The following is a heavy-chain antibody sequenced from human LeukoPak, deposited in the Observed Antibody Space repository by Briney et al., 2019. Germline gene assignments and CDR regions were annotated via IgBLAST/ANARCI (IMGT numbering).Heavy chain of an antibody. CDR2: ISAVNDHT. J-gene: IGHJ4*02. V-gene: IGHV1-18*01. D-gene: IGHD3-16*01. CDR3: ASADSLGGNWLYPGRLAY. CDR1: GYNFTDYG. Sequence: ASVKVSCKASGYNFTDYGITWLRQAPGQGLEYMGWISAVNDHTILQARLTMTTDTSTSTAYMELRSLRSDDTVVYYCASADSLGGNWLYPGRLAYWGQGTLVTVSS.